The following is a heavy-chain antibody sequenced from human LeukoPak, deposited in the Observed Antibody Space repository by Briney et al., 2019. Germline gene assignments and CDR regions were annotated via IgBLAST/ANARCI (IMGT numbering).Heavy chain of an antibody. D-gene: IGHD2-15*01. CDR2: MNPNSGNT. J-gene: IGHJ6*03. CDR3: ARSVGSCYFVYYYYYMDV. V-gene: IGHV1-8*03. CDR1: GYTFTSYD. Sequence: GASVKVSCKASGYTFTSYDINWVRQATGQGFEWMGWMNPNSGNTGYAQKFQGRVTITRNTSIGTAYMELSSLRSEDTAVYYCARSVGSCYFVYYYYYMDVWGKGTTVTVSS.